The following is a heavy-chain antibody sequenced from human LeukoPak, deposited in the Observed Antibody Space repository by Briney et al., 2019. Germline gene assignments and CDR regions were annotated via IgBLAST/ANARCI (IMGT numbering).Heavy chain of an antibody. V-gene: IGHV3-23*01. D-gene: IGHD3-22*01. Sequence: GGALRLSCAASGFTFNYYAMNWVRQAPGKGLEWVSAILGGGDTTSYADSVKGRFTISRDNSKNTLYLQMNSLRAEDTAVYYCARTYYYDSSGYSFDYWGQGTLVTVSS. CDR1: GFTFNYYA. J-gene: IGHJ4*02. CDR3: ARTYYYDSSGYSFDY. CDR2: ILGGGDTT.